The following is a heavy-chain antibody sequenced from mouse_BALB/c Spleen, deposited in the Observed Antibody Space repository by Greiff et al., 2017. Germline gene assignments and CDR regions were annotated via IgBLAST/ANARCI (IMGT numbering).Heavy chain of an antibody. CDR3: ARAYYYYAYFDY. V-gene: IGHV7-3*02. D-gene: IGHD1-1*01. CDR1: GFTFTDYY. J-gene: IGHJ2*01. Sequence: EVQVVESGGGLVQPGGSLRLSCATSGFTFTDYYMSWVRQPPGKALEWLGFIRNKANGYTTEYSASVKGRFTISRDNSQSILYLQMNTLRAEDSATYYCARAYYYYAYFDYWGQGTTLTVSS. CDR2: IRNKANGYTT.